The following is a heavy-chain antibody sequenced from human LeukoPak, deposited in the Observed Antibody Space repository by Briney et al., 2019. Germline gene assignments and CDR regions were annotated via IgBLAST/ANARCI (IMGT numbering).Heavy chain of an antibody. V-gene: IGHV1-24*01. CDR3: ASDCSGGSCLDY. J-gene: IGHJ4*02. CDR2: FDPEDGET. D-gene: IGHD2-15*01. CDR1: GYTLTELS. Sequence: ASVKVSCKVSGYTLTELSMHWVRQAPGKGLEWMGGFDPEDGETIYAQKFQGRVTMTEDTSTDTAYMELSSLRSEDTAVYYCASDCSGGSCLDYWGQGTLVTVSS.